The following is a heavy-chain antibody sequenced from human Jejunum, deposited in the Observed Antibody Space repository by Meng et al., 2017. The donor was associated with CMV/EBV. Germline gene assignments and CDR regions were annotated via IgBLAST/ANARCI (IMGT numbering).Heavy chain of an antibody. CDR1: GFTFGTYA. V-gene: IGHV3-23*01. CDR2: NSGSGGRT. Sequence: ASGFTFGTYAMGWVRQAPGKGLEWVSGNSGSGGRTNYADSVKGRFTISRDNSKNTLYLQMNSLRAEDTVVYFCAQDRRDSSFWFDPRGQGTLVTVSS. D-gene: IGHD6-6*01. CDR3: AQDRRDSSFWFDP. J-gene: IGHJ5*02.